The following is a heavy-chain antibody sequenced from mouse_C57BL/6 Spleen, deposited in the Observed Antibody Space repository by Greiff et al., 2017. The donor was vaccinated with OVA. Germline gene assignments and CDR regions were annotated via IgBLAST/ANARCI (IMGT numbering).Heavy chain of an antibody. D-gene: IGHD1-1*01. Sequence: VQLKQSGPELVKPGASVKISCKASGYSFTDYNMNWVKQSNGKSLEWIGVINPNYGTTSYNQKFKGKATLTVDQSSSTAYMQLNSLTSEDSAVYYCATNYGSSYDYAMDYWGRGTSVTVSS. CDR3: ATNYGSSYDYAMDY. CDR2: INPNYGTT. J-gene: IGHJ4*01. V-gene: IGHV1-39*01. CDR1: GYSFTDYN.